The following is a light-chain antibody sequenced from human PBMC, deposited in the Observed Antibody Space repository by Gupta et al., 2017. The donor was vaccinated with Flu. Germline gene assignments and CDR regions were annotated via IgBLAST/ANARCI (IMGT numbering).Light chain of an antibody. CDR2: QDS. V-gene: IGLV3-1*01. Sequence: SYELTQPPSVSVSPGQKASITCSGKKLGDKYACWYQQKPAKSPVLGSYQDSKRPSGIPERFYGANYGTKATMXIXGTQAMXYSSESSKEWERSTGVFGGGTNLTVL. CDR3: KEWERSTGV. CDR1: KLGDKY. J-gene: IGLJ3*02.